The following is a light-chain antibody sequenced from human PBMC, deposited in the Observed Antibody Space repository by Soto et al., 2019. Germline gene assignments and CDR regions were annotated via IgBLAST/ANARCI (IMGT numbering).Light chain of an antibody. CDR1: QSVGNN. Sequence: IVMTQSPATLSVSPWERATLSCRASQSVGNNLAWYQQKPGQAPRLLIHGASIRATGIPARFSGSGSGTDFTLAISSLQPEDSATYYCLQDINYPWTFGQGTKVDIK. V-gene: IGKV3D-15*01. CDR3: LQDINYPWT. J-gene: IGKJ1*01. CDR2: GAS.